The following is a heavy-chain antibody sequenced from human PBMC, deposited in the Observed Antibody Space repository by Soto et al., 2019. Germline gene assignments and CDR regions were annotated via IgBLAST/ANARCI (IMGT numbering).Heavy chain of an antibody. Sequence: SVKVSCKASGGTFSSYAISWVRQAPGQGLEWMGGIIPIFGTANYAQKFQGRVTITADKSTSTAYMELSSLRSEDTAVYYCARDRYPAASGTNCSDPWGQGTLVTVSS. CDR1: GGTFSSYA. J-gene: IGHJ5*02. D-gene: IGHD6-13*01. V-gene: IGHV1-69*06. CDR3: ARDRYPAASGTNCSDP. CDR2: IIPIFGTA.